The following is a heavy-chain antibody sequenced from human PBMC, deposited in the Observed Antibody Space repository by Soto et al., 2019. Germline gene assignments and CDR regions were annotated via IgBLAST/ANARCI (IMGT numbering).Heavy chain of an antibody. V-gene: IGHV1-18*01. D-gene: IGHD3-3*01. CDR2: ISTYNDDT. J-gene: IGHJ1*01. CDR1: GYTFSNYG. Sequence: QVQLVQSGTEVKKPGASLKVSCKASGYTFSNYGLTWVRLAPGQGLEWMGCISTYNDDTHYAQNLQGRVTMTTDTSTSTAYMELRSLRSDDKALYYCERSDTYDFWSRGRYFQHWGQVTLVTVAS. CDR3: ERSDTYDFWSRGRYFQH.